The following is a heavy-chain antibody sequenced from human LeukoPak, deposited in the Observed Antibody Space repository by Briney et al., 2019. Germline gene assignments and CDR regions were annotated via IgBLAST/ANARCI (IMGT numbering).Heavy chain of an antibody. V-gene: IGHV3-23*01. CDR3: ARGAHSSGWYYYYYMDV. CDR2: ISGSGGST. D-gene: IGHD6-19*01. CDR1: GFTFSSYA. J-gene: IGHJ6*03. Sequence: GGSLRLSCAASGFTFSSYAMSWVRQAPGKGLEWVSAISGSGGSTYYADSVKGRFTISRDNSKNILYLQMNSLRAEDTAVYYCARGAHSSGWYYYYYMDVWGKGATVTVSS.